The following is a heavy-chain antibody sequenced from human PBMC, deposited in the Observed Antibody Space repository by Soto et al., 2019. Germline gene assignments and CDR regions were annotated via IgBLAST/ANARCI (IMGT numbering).Heavy chain of an antibody. J-gene: IGHJ6*02. Sequence: QAQLVQSGPEVKKPGASVKVSCKASGYRFTSYGISWVRQAPGQGLEWLGWISAYDDTKYAQTLQGRVSMSTDTSTNTAYMELRSLRYDDTAMYYCARGGYYDSSGSRNYHYYGMNVWGQGTTVTVSS. CDR1: GYRFTSYG. V-gene: IGHV1-18*01. CDR3: ARGGYYDSSGSRNYHYYGMNV. CDR2: ISAYDDT. D-gene: IGHD3-22*01.